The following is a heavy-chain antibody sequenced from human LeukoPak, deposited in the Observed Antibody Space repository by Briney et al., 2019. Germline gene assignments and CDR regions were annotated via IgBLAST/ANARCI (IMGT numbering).Heavy chain of an antibody. CDR1: GFTFSSYA. CDR2: ISGSGGST. V-gene: IGHV3-23*01. CDR3: EKDWIVAWYGEFDY. D-gene: IGHD4-17*01. Sequence: GGSLRLSCAASGFTFSSYAMSWARQAPGKGLEWVSAISGSGGSTYYADSVKGRFTISRDNSKNTLYLQMNSLRAEDTAVYYCEKDWIVAWYGEFDYGGQGTLVTVSS. J-gene: IGHJ4*02.